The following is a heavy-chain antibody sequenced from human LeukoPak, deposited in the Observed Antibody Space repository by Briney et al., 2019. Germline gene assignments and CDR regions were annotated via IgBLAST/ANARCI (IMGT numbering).Heavy chain of an antibody. J-gene: IGHJ4*02. V-gene: IGHV4-4*07. D-gene: IGHD2-2*01. CDR2: IYTSGST. CDR1: GGSISSYY. Sequence: SETLSLTCTVSGGSISSYYWSWIRQPAGKGLEWIGRIYTSGSTNYNPSLKSRVTMSVDTSKNQFSLKLSSVTAADTAVYYCARDRHCSSTSCYDSWGQGTLVTVSS. CDR3: ARDRHCSSTSCYDS.